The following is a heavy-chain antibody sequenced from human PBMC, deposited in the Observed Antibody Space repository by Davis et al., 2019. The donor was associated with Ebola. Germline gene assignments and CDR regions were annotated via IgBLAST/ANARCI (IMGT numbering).Heavy chain of an antibody. J-gene: IGHJ5*01. V-gene: IGHV1-3*01. CDR2: INAANGNT. CDR1: RYTFTTYA. CDR3: AKDVSPFINWFDS. Sequence: AASVKVSCKASRYTFTTYAMHWVRQAPGQSLEWMGWINAANGNTKYSQNFQGRVTITRDTSATTAYMELTSLRSEDTAVYYCAKDVSPFINWFDSWGQGTLVTVSS. D-gene: IGHD2-8*01.